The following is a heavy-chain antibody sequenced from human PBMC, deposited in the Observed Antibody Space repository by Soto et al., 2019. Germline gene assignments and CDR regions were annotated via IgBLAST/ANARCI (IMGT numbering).Heavy chain of an antibody. Sequence: SGPTMVNPTQTLTLTCTFSGFSLSTSGMCVSWIRQPPGKALEWPARIDWDDDKYYSTSLKTRLTISKDTSKNQVVLTMTNMDPVDTATYYCARIRTTAMSDFDYWGQGTLVTVSS. CDR1: GFSLSTSGMC. D-gene: IGHD5-18*01. CDR2: IDWDDDK. CDR3: ARIRTTAMSDFDY. V-gene: IGHV2-70*11. J-gene: IGHJ4*02.